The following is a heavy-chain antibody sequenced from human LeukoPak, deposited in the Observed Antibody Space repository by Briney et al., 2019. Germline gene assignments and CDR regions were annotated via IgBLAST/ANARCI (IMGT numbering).Heavy chain of an antibody. Sequence: SETLSLTCLVSGGSISGSHWSWIRQPPGKGLEWIGYIHYTGSTDYNPSLRSRVTISVDTSKNQFSLKLSSVTAADTAVYYCARDAGIAAYWFDPWGQGTLVTVSS. CDR3: ARDAGIAAYWFDP. J-gene: IGHJ5*02. CDR1: GGSISGSH. V-gene: IGHV4-59*12. D-gene: IGHD6-13*01. CDR2: IHYTGST.